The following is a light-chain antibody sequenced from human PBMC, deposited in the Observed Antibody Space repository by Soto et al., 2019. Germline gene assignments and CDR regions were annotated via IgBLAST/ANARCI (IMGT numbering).Light chain of an antibody. J-gene: IGKJ2*01. CDR3: QQYGSSPPYT. V-gene: IGKV3-20*01. CDR1: QSVTNNY. Sequence: EVVLTQSPGTLSLSPGERATLSCRASQSVTNNYFAWYQQKPGQSPRLLIFGSSDRATGIPDRFSGSGSGTDFTLTISRLEHEDFAVYYCQQYGSSPPYTFGQGTKLEIK. CDR2: GSS.